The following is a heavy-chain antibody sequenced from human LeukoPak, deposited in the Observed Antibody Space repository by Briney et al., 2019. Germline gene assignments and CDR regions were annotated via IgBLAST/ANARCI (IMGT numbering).Heavy chain of an antibody. CDR2: INHSGST. CDR1: GGSFSGYY. D-gene: IGHD3-10*01. J-gene: IGHJ5*02. Sequence: SETLSLTCAVYGGSFSGYYWSWIRQPTGKGLKWIGEINHSGSTNYNPSLKSRVTISADTSKNQFSLKLSSVTAADTAVYYCAGGLFRLLWFGVGWFDPWGQGTLVTVSS. V-gene: IGHV4-34*01. CDR3: AGGLFRLLWFGVGWFDP.